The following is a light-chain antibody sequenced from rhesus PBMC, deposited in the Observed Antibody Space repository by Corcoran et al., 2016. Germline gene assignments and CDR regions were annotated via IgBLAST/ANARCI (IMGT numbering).Light chain of an antibody. J-gene: IGKJ4*01. V-gene: IGKV2-78*01. CDR2: AVS. Sequence: DIVMTQTPLSLSVTPGEPASISCRSSQSLLHSNGYSYLHWYLQKPGQSPQLLIYAVSNRASGVPDRFSGSGSGNDFTLKIGRVGAEDVGVYCCEQALHTPPTFGGGTKVELK. CDR1: QSLLHSNGYSY. CDR3: EQALHTPPT.